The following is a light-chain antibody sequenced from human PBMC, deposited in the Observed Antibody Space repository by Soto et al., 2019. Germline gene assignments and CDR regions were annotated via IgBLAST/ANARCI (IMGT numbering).Light chain of an antibody. J-gene: IGLJ1*01. CDR1: SSNIGAGYD. V-gene: IGLV1-40*01. CDR3: QSYDSSLREV. CDR2: GNS. Sequence: QSVLTQPPSVSGAPGQRVTISCTGSSSNIGAGYDVHWCQQLPGTAPKLLIYGNSNRPSGVPDRFSGSKSGTSASLAITGLQAEDEADYYCQSYDSSLREVFGTGTKVTAL.